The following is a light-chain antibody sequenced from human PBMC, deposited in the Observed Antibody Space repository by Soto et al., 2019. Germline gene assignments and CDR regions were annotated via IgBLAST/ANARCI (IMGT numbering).Light chain of an antibody. CDR3: QVWVRINGPCV. V-gene: IGLV3-21*02. CDR1: NIGSQS. Sequence: SYELTQPPSVSVAPGQTARITCGGNNIGSQSVHWYQQRPGQAPVLVVYDASDRPSGIPERFSGSNSGNTATLTISWVEAGDEVDYYCQVWVRINGPCVLGGGTKLAVL. J-gene: IGLJ3*02. CDR2: DAS.